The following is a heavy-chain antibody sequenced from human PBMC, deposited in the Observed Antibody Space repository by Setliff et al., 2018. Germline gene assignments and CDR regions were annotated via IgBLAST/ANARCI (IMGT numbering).Heavy chain of an antibody. J-gene: IGHJ5*02. D-gene: IGHD3-10*01. CDR3: AKNGFGVVALGVNNWFDP. V-gene: IGHV3-23*01. CDR2: ISGSGGST. Sequence: GGSLRLSCAASGFTFSSYAMSWVRQAPGKGLEWVSAISGSGGSTYYADSVKGRFTISRGNSKNTLYRQMNSLRAEDTAVYSCAKNGFGVVALGVNNWFDPWGQGTLVTVSS. CDR1: GFTFSSYA.